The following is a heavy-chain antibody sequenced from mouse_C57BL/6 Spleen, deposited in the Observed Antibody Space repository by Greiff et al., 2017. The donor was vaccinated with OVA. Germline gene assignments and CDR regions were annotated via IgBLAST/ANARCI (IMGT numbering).Heavy chain of an antibody. Sequence: QVQLQQSGAELVRPGTSVKVSCKASGYAFTNYLIEWVKQRPGQGLEWIGVINPGSGGTNYNEKFKGKATLTADKSSSTAYMQLSSLTSEDSAVYFCARASITTVYFDDWGQGTTLTVSS. CDR3: ARASITTVYFDD. CDR1: GYAFTNYL. D-gene: IGHD1-1*01. CDR2: INPGSGGT. V-gene: IGHV1-54*01. J-gene: IGHJ2*01.